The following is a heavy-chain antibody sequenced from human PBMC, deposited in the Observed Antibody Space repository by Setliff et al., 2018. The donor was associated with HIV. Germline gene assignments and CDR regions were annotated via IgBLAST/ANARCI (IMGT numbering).Heavy chain of an antibody. CDR2: IIPILGVA. CDR3: ARGGDYDSSGYYVT. V-gene: IGHV1-69*02. J-gene: IGHJ4*02. D-gene: IGHD3-22*01. Sequence: SVKVSCKASGGPFTSSSIGWVRQAPGQGLEWMGRIIPILGVARYAQKFQGRVTITADKSTSTSYMHLSSLRAEDTAVYFCARGGDYDSSGYYVTWGQGSLVTVSS. CDR1: GGPFTSSS.